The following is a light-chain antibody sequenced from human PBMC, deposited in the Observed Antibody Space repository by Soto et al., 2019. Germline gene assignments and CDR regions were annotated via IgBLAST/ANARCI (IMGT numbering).Light chain of an antibody. Sequence: DIQMTQSPSSLSASVGDRVTITCRASQRISSYLNWYQQKPGKAPKLMIYAASSLQSGVPSRFSGSGSGRDFTLTISSLQPEDVATCYCQQSYSTPLTFGGGTKVEIK. CDR3: QQSYSTPLT. CDR1: QRISSY. CDR2: AAS. J-gene: IGKJ4*01. V-gene: IGKV1-39*01.